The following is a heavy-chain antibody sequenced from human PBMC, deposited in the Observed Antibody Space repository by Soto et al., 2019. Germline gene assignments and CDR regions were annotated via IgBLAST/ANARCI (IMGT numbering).Heavy chain of an antibody. D-gene: IGHD3-16*01. J-gene: IGHJ4*02. CDR2: ISGSGDST. CDR3: AKDHWGSY. Sequence: EVQLLESGGRLVQPGGSLRLSCAASGFTFSTYAMSWVRQAPGKGLEWVSAISGSGDSTYYADSVKGRFTISRDSSRNTLYLQMTTLRAEDTALYHCAKDHWGSYSGQGTLVTVSS. V-gene: IGHV3-23*01. CDR1: GFTFSTYA.